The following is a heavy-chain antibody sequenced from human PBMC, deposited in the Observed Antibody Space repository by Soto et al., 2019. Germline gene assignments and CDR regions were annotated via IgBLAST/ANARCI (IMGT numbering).Heavy chain of an antibody. Sequence: QVQLVESGGGVVQPGRSLRLSCAASGFTFNFFAMQWVRQAPGKGLEWVAAVSKDGSNTYYADSVKGRFTISRDNPKNTLYLQMNSLRLEETAVYYCARDIWWEPGVDAFHIWGQGTMVTVSP. V-gene: IGHV3-30-3*01. CDR2: VSKDGSNT. D-gene: IGHD1-26*01. CDR3: ARDIWWEPGVDAFHI. CDR1: GFTFNFFA. J-gene: IGHJ3*02.